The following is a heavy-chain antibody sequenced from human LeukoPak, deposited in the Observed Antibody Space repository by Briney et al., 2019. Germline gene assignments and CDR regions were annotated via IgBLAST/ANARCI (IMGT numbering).Heavy chain of an antibody. CDR3: ATSLSFSSGYYYEYFQH. J-gene: IGHJ1*01. Sequence: ASVKVPCKASGYAFTSSGISWVRHAPGQGLEWMGWISAYNGNTNYAQKFQGRVTMTTDTSTSTAYMELRSLRSDDTAVYYCATSLSFSSGYYYEYFQHWGQGTLVTVSS. CDR2: ISAYNGNT. V-gene: IGHV1-18*01. D-gene: IGHD3-22*01. CDR1: GYAFTSSG.